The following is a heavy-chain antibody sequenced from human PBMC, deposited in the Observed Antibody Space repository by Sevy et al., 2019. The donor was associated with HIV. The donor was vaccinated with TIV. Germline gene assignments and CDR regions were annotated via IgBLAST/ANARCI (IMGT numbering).Heavy chain of an antibody. CDR1: GFTFSPYA. D-gene: IGHD6-13*01. Sequence: GGSLRLSCAASGFTFSPYAMNWVRQAPGKGLAWVSATRGRGGMTYYADSVKGRFTISRDNSKNTLYLQMNSLRAEDTAVYYCAREGDQQPFDYWGQGTLVTVSS. V-gene: IGHV3-23*01. CDR2: TRGRGGMT. CDR3: AREGDQQPFDY. J-gene: IGHJ4*02.